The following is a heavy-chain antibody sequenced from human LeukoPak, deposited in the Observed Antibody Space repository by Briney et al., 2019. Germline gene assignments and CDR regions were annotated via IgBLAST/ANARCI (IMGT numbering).Heavy chain of an antibody. V-gene: IGHV3-33*06. Sequence: PGGSLRLSCAASGFTFSSYGMHWVRQAPGKGLEWVAVIWYDGSNKYYADSVKGRFTISRDNSKNTLYLQMNSLRAEDTAVYYCAKEGSSLDCWGQETLVTVSS. J-gene: IGHJ4*02. CDR2: IWYDGSNK. D-gene: IGHD2-15*01. CDR3: AKEGSSLDC. CDR1: GFTFSSYG.